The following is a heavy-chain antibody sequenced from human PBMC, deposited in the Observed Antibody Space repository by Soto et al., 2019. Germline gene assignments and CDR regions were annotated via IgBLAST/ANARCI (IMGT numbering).Heavy chain of an antibody. CDR1: GGSISSGGYY. V-gene: IGHV4-31*03. CDR3: ARDPVLRYFDRTYGMDV. J-gene: IGHJ6*02. D-gene: IGHD3-9*01. Sequence: QVQLQESGPGLVKPSQTLSLTCTVSGGSISSGGYYWSWIRQHPGKGLEWIGYIYYSGSTYYNPSLKSRVTISVHTSKNQFSLKLSSVTAADTAVYYCARDPVLRYFDRTYGMDVWGQGTTVTVSS. CDR2: IYYSGST.